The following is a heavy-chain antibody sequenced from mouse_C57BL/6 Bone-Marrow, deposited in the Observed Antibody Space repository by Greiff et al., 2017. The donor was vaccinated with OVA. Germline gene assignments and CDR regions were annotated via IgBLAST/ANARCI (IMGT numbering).Heavy chain of an antibody. CDR2: IWSGGST. Sequence: VQLQQSGPGLVQPSQSLSITCTVSGFSLTSYGVHWVRQSPGKGLEWLGVIWSGGSTDYNAAFISRLSISKNNSKNHVFFKMNSLQANDTAIYYCARNDYGSSYGGYYAIDYWGQGTSVTVSS. D-gene: IGHD1-1*01. V-gene: IGHV2-2*02. J-gene: IGHJ4*01. CDR3: ARNDYGSSYGGYYAIDY. CDR1: GFSLTSYG.